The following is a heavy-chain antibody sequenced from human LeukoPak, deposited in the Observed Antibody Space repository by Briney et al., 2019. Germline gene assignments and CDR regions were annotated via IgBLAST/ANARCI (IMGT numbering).Heavy chain of an antibody. J-gene: IGHJ4*02. CDR2: INSDGTRT. D-gene: IGHD4/OR15-4a*01. V-gene: IGHV3-74*01. CDR3: VRGYGGNTFDY. Sequence: GGSLRLSCAASGFTFSIYRTHRGRHTPGKRLLGVVRINSDGTRTIYADAVKGRYTTSRDNAKNTLYLQMNSLRAEDTAMYYCVRGYGGNTFDYWGQGTLATVSS. CDR1: GFTFSIYR.